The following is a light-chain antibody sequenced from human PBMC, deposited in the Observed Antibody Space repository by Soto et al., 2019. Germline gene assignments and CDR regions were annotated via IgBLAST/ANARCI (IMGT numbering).Light chain of an antibody. V-gene: IGKV1-39*01. Sequence: DIQMTQSPSSLSASVGDRVTITCRASQAIHSYLNWYQQKPGKAPNLLIFATSTLQSGVPSRFSGSGSGTDFTLTISSLQPDDFATYYSQQRETFGPGKKVDIK. CDR1: QAIHSY. J-gene: IGKJ3*01. CDR2: ATS. CDR3: QQRET.